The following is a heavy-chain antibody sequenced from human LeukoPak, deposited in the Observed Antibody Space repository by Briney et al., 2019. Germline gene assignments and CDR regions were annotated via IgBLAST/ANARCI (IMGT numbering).Heavy chain of an antibody. V-gene: IGHV3-66*01. CDR2: IYSGGST. Sequence: PGGSLRLSCAVSGFTVSSNYINWVRQAPGKGLEWGSVIYSGGSTYYADSVKGRFTISRDNLKNTVYLQMNSLRAEDTAGYYCARWGGDIGVVPAANNWLDPWGQGTLVTVSS. CDR1: GFTVSSNY. J-gene: IGHJ5*02. CDR3: ARWGGDIGVVPAANNWLDP. D-gene: IGHD2-2*01.